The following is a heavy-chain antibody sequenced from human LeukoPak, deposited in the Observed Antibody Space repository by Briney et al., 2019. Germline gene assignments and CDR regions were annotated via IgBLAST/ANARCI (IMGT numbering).Heavy chain of an antibody. Sequence: GSSVKVSCKASGGTFSSYAISWVRQAPGQGLEWMGGITPIFGTANYAQKFQGRVTITADESTSTAYMELSSLRSEDTAVYYCARPQTQNIGFGELLYGSLDYWGQGTLVTVSS. CDR2: ITPIFGTA. J-gene: IGHJ4*02. CDR1: GGTFSSYA. V-gene: IGHV1-69*01. D-gene: IGHD3-10*01. CDR3: ARPQTQNIGFGELLYGSLDY.